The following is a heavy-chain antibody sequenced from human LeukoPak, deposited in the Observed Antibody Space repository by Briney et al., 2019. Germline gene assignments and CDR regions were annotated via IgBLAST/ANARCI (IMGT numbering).Heavy chain of an antibody. CDR1: GFVVNNKY. D-gene: IGHD3-22*01. J-gene: IGHJ3*02. CDR3: ARGLFLSGYLDAFDI. CDR2: IYNDGRT. V-gene: IGHV3-53*01. Sequence: GGSLRLSCAASGFVVNNKYMTWVRQAPGKGLEWVSLIYNDGRTYYADSVKGRCTISRDNSKNTLYLQMNSLRVEDTAVYYCARGLFLSGYLDAFDIWGQGTVVTVSS.